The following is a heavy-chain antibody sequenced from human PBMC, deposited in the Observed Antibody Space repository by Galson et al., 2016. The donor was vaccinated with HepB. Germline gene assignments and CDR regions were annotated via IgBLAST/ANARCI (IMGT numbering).Heavy chain of an antibody. CDR1: GDTFSSYA. J-gene: IGHJ6*02. D-gene: IGHD2-2*01. V-gene: IGHV1-69*13. CDR3: AQRGGIVVVPGAMRQAIIDYYGLDV. Sequence: SVKVSCKASGDTFSSYAISWVRQTPGQGLEWMGGIIPIFGTTNYAHKFQGRVTITADESTNTAYMELSSLKSEDTAVYYCAQRGGIVVVPGAMRQAIIDYYGLDVWGQGTTVTVAS. CDR2: IIPIFGTT.